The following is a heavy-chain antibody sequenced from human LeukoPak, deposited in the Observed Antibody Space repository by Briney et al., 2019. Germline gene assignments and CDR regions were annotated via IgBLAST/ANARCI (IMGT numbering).Heavy chain of an antibody. CDR1: GFTFSNAW. CDR3: ARHDDSSSWYVWYFDL. V-gene: IGHV4-34*01. CDR2: INHSGST. D-gene: IGHD6-13*01. Sequence: GSLRLSCAASGFTFSNAWMSWIRQPPGKGLEWIGEINHSGSTNYNPSLKSRVTISVDTSKNQFSLKLSSVTAADTAVYYCARHDDSSSWYVWYFDLWGRGTLVTVSS. J-gene: IGHJ2*01.